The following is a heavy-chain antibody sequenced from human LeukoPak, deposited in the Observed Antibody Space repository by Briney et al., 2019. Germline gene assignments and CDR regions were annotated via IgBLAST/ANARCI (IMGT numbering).Heavy chain of an antibody. CDR2: IYYSGST. V-gene: IGHV4-59*01. D-gene: IGHD1-7*01. Sequence: SETLSLTCTVSGGSLRNCYWSWIRQPPGKGLEWIGHIYYSGSTNYNVSLKSRVTISIDMSKNQFSLKLSSVTAADTAVYYCGRYQLPDFWGQGTLVTVSS. CDR1: GGSLRNCY. J-gene: IGHJ4*02. CDR3: GRYQLPDF.